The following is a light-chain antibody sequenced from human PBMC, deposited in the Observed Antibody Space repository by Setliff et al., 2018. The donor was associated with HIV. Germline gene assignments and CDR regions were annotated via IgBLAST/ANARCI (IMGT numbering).Light chain of an antibody. CDR1: SNDVGRYDL. Sequence: QSALAQPASVSGSPGQSITISCTGTSNDVGRYDLVSWYQQQPGEPPKLMIYQASKRPSGVSNRFSGSKSGNTASLTISGLQAEDEADYYCCSNTGSNTYVFGTGTK. J-gene: IGLJ1*01. CDR2: QAS. V-gene: IGLV2-23*01. CDR3: CSNTGSNTYV.